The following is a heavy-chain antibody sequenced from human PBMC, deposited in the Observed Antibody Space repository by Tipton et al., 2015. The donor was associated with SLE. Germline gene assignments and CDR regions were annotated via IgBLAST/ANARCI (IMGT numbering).Heavy chain of an antibody. CDR3: AKDRADLVATSGGDY. J-gene: IGHJ4*02. V-gene: IGHV3-30*02. CDR2: IRSDGSNK. D-gene: IGHD5-12*01. Sequence: SLRLSCAASGFTFSNYGMHWVRQAPGKGLEWVAFIRSDGSNKFYADSVKGRFTISRDNSKNTLYLLMSNLRPEDTAVYYCAKDRADLVATSGGDYRGEGTLVTVSS. CDR1: GFTFSNYG.